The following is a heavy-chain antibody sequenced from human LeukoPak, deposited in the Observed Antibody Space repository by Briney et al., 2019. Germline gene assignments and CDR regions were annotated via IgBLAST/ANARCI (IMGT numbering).Heavy chain of an antibody. D-gene: IGHD5-12*01. CDR2: INPNSGGT. CDR1: GYTFTGYY. CDR3: ARAEVKGSGYDPGIGY. Sequence: ASVKVSCKASGYTFTGYYMHWVRPAPGQGLEWMGRINPNSGGTNYAQKFQGRVTMTRDTSISTAYMELSRLRSDDTAVYYCARAEVKGSGYDPGIGYWGQGTLVTVSS. V-gene: IGHV1-2*06. J-gene: IGHJ4*02.